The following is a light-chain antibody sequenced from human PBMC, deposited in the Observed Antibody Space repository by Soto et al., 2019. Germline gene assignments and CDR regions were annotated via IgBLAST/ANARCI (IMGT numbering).Light chain of an antibody. CDR3: SSYTSTSTLV. CDR1: SSDVGGYNY. V-gene: IGLV2-14*01. Sequence: QSVLTQPASVSGSPGQSITISCTGTSSDVGGYNYVSWYQQHPGKAPKLMIYDVSHRPSGVSNRFSGSKSGNTASLTISGLQAEDEADYYCSSYTSTSTLVFXTGTNVTVL. CDR2: DVS. J-gene: IGLJ1*01.